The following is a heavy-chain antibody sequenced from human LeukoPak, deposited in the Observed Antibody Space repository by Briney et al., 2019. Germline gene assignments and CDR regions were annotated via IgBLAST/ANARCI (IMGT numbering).Heavy chain of an antibody. J-gene: IGHJ6*02. CDR2: IYTSGST. Sequence: SKPLSLTCPATGGSIRSYSWSWIGRPAGKGLEWIGRIYTSGSTNYNPSLKSRVTISVDTSKNQFSLKLSSVTAADTAVYYCARGLGRVATITPFYYYYGMDVWGQGTTVTVSS. CDR3: ARGLGRVATITPFYYYYGMDV. D-gene: IGHD5-12*01. V-gene: IGHV4-4*07. CDR1: GGSIRSYS.